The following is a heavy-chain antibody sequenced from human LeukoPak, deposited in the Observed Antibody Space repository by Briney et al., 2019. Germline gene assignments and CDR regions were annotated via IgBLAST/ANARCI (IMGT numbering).Heavy chain of an antibody. D-gene: IGHD2-15*01. V-gene: IGHV4-61*02. J-gene: IGHJ5*02. CDR1: GGSISSGSYY. CDR3: ARDPGGYCSGGSCYLYNWFDP. CDR2: IYTSGST. Sequence: PSETLSLTCTVSGGSISSGSYYWSWIRQPAGKGLEWIGRIYTSGSTNYNPSLKSRVTISVDTSKNQFSLKLSSVTAADTAVYYCARDPGGYCSGGSCYLYNWFDPWGQGTLVTVSS.